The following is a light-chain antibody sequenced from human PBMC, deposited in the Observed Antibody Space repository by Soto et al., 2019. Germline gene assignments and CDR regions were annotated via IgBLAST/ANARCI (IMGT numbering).Light chain of an antibody. CDR2: EVT. CDR1: SSDLGGYDS. V-gene: IGLV2-14*01. Sequence: QSALTQPASVSGSPGQSIAISCTGTSSDLGGYDSVSWYQQHPGKAPKLLIYEVTNRPSGVSNRFSGSKSGNTASLTISGLQAEDEAHYYCSSYSTSSIVIFGGGTKVTVL. CDR3: SSYSTSSIVI. J-gene: IGLJ2*01.